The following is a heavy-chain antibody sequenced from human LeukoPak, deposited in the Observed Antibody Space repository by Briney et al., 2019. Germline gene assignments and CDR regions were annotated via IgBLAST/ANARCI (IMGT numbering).Heavy chain of an antibody. CDR1: GYSFTNYW. CDR3: ARSWITYYYDSSGSYLDY. Sequence: GESLQISCQGSGYSFTNYWIGWVRPMPGKGLEWMGIIYPGDSDTRYSPSFQGQVTISADKSISTAYLQWSSLKASDTAMYYCARSWITYYYDSSGSYLDYWGQGTLVTVSS. J-gene: IGHJ4*02. D-gene: IGHD3-22*01. CDR2: IYPGDSDT. V-gene: IGHV5-51*01.